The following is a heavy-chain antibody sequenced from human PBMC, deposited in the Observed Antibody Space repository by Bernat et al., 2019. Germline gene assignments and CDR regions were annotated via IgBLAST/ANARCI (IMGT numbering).Heavy chain of an antibody. V-gene: IGHV3-23*01. Sequence: EVLLLESGGGLLQPGGSLRLSCAASGFTFSSYAMSWVRQAPGKGLEWVSGISDSGGITYYADSVKGRFTISRDNSKNTLYLQMNSLRAEDTAVYYCARDPQYSSSSDYYYYGMDVWGQGTTVTVSS. CDR1: GFTFSSYA. J-gene: IGHJ6*02. CDR3: ARDPQYSSSSDYYYYGMDV. D-gene: IGHD6-6*01. CDR2: ISDSGGIT.